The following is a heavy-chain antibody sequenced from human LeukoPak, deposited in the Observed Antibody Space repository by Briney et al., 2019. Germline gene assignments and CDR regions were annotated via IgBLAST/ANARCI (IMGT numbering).Heavy chain of an antibody. J-gene: IGHJ6*02. D-gene: IGHD3-16*01. CDR3: ARGGGLDV. Sequence: PGGSLRLSCAASGFTFSSYWMSWDRQAPGKGLEWVANINHNGNVNYYVDSVKGRFTISRDNAKNSLYLQRSNLRAEDTAVYFCARGGGLDVWGQGATVTVSS. CDR2: INHNGNVN. CDR1: GFTFSSYW. V-gene: IGHV3-7*03.